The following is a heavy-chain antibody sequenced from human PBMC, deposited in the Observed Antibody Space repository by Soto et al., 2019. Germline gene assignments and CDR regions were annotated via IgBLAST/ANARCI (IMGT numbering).Heavy chain of an antibody. D-gene: IGHD2-15*01. J-gene: IGHJ4*02. CDR1: GVSFSGYY. V-gene: IGHV4-34*01. CDR3: ARPDCSGGSCYFDY. Sequence: SETLSLTCAVYGVSFSGYYWSWIRQPPGKGLEWIGEINHSGSTNYNPSLKSRVTISVDTSKNQFSLKLSSVTAADTAVYYCARPDCSGGSCYFDYWGQGTLVTVSS. CDR2: INHSGST.